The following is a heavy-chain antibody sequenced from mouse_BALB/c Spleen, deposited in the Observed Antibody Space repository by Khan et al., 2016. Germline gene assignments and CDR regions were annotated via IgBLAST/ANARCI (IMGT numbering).Heavy chain of an antibody. CDR3: ARNFPFDY. J-gene: IGHJ2*01. CDR1: GYTFTSYW. V-gene: IGHV1-87*01. Sequence: VQLQESGAELARPGASVKLSCKASGYTFTSYWMQWIKQRPGQGLEWIGAIYPGDGDTRYTQKFKGKATLTADKSSSTAYMQLSSLASEDSAVYYCARNFPFDYWGQGTTLTVS. CDR2: IYPGDGDT.